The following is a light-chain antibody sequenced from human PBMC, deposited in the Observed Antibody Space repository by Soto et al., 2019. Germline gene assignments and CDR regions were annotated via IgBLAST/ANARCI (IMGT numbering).Light chain of an antibody. Sequence: QSVLTQPASVSGSPGQSITISCTGTSSDVGRYNYVSWYQQHPGKAPKLMIYEVSNRPSGVSNRFSGSKSGNTASLTISGLQAEDEVDYYCSSYTSSSTRVFGGGTKLTVL. J-gene: IGLJ3*02. CDR1: SSDVGRYNY. V-gene: IGLV2-14*01. CDR2: EVS. CDR3: SSYTSSSTRV.